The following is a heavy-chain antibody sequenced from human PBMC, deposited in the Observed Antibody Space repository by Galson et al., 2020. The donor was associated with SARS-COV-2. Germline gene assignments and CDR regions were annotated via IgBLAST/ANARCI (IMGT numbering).Heavy chain of an antibody. J-gene: IGHJ5*02. V-gene: IGHV3-30*04. CDR1: GFTFSSYA. CDR2: ISYDGSNK. D-gene: IGHD6-19*01. Sequence: GGSLRLSCAASGFTFSSYAMHWVRQAPGKGLEWVAVISYDGSNKYYADSVKGRFTISRDNSKNTLYLQMNSLRAEDTAVYYCARGMAGYNWFDPWGQGTLVTVSS. CDR3: ARGMAGYNWFDP.